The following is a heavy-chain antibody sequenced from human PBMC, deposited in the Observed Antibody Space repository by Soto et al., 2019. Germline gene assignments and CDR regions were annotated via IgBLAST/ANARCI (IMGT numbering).Heavy chain of an antibody. V-gene: IGHV4-59*01. D-gene: IGHD5-12*01. J-gene: IGHJ6*02. CDR1: GGSISSYY. CDR2: IYYSGST. Sequence: PSETLSLTCTVSGGSISSYYWSWIRQPPGKGLEWIGYIYYSGSTNYNPSLKSRVTISVDTSKNQFSLKLSSVTAADTAVYYCARERGGLPWATGGDYGMDVWGQGTTVTVSS. CDR3: ARERGGLPWATGGDYGMDV.